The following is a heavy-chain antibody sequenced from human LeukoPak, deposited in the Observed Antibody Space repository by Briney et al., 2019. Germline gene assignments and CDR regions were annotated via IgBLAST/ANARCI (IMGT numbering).Heavy chain of an antibody. Sequence: SETLSLTCTVSGRSISNYYWSWIRQPPGKGLEWLGYVHYSGSTNYNPSLKSRLTISADTSKNQFSLTLTSVTAADTAVYYCARHGGPSDSSGYLYYLDYWGQGTLVTVSS. D-gene: IGHD3-22*01. CDR3: ARHGGPSDSSGYLYYLDY. CDR2: VHYSGST. CDR1: GRSISNYY. V-gene: IGHV4-59*08. J-gene: IGHJ4*02.